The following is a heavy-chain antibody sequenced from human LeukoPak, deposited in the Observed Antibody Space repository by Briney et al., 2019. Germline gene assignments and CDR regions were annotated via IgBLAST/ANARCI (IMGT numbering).Heavy chain of an antibody. CDR3: ASLGRGGDPYYGMDV. J-gene: IGHJ6*02. V-gene: IGHV1-18*01. Sequence: GASVKVSCKASGYTFTSYGISWVRQAPGQGLEWMGWISAYNGNTNYAQKLQGRVTMTTDTSTSTAYMELRSLRSDDTAVYYCASLGRGGDPYYGMDVWGQGTTVTVSS. CDR2: ISAYNGNT. CDR1: GYTFTSYG. D-gene: IGHD2-21*02.